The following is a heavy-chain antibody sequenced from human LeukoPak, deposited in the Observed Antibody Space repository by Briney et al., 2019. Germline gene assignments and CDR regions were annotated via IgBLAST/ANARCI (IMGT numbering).Heavy chain of an antibody. CDR3: ARDNSVGDIAWWFDP. CDR1: GYTFTGYY. CDR2: INPSGGST. V-gene: IGHV1-46*01. J-gene: IGHJ5*02. Sequence: ASVKVSCKASGYTFTGYYMHWVRQAPGQGLEWMGIINPSGGSTSYAQKFQGRVTMTRDMSTTTDYMELSSLRSEDTAVYYCARDNSVGDIAWWFDPWGQGTLVTVSS. D-gene: IGHD3-16*02.